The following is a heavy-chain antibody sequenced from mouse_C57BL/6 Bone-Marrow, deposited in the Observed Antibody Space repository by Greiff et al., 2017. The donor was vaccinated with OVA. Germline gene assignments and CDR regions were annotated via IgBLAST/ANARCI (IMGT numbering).Heavy chain of an antibody. D-gene: IGHD1-1*01. J-gene: IGHJ4*01. CDR3: ARRFITTVEGYAMDY. Sequence: EVKVVESGGGLVQPGGSLKLSCAASGFTFSDYYMYWVRQTPEKRLEWVAYISNGGGSTYYPDTVKGRFTISRDNAKNTLYLQMSRLKSEDTAMYYCARRFITTVEGYAMDYWGQGTSVTVSS. CDR2: ISNGGGST. CDR1: GFTFSDYY. V-gene: IGHV5-12*01.